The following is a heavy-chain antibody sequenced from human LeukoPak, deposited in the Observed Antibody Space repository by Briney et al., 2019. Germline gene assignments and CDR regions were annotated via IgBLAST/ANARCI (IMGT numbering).Heavy chain of an antibody. CDR2: ISSSSTTI. CDR3: ARDLGQYYDTSDNWFDP. CDR1: GFIFSSYS. D-gene: IGHD3-22*01. V-gene: IGHV3-48*01. J-gene: IGHJ5*02. Sequence: PGGSLRLSCAASGFIFSSYSMKWVRQAPGKGLEWVSYISSSSTTIYYADSVKGRFTISRDNAKNSLYLQMNSLRAEDTAVYYCARDLGQYYDTSDNWFDPWGQGTLVTVSS.